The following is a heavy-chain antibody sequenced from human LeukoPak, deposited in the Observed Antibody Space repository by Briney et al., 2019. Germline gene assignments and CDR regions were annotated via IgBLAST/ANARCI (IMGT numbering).Heavy chain of an antibody. Sequence: GGSLRLSCTASGFTFGDYAMSWFRQAPGKGLEWVGFIRSKAYGGTTEYAASVKGRFTISRDDSKSIAYLQMNSLKTEDTAVYYCTREPHGYGGNHFDYWGQGTLVTVSS. CDR2: IRSKAYGGTT. V-gene: IGHV3-49*03. CDR3: TREPHGYGGNHFDY. D-gene: IGHD4-23*01. CDR1: GFTFGDYA. J-gene: IGHJ4*02.